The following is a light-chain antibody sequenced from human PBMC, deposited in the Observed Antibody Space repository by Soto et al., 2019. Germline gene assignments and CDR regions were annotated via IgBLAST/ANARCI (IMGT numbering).Light chain of an antibody. CDR1: SSEVGAYNY. Sequence: QSALTQPASVSGSPGQSITISCTGTSSEVGAYNYVSWYQQHPGKAPKLMIYDVTNRPSGVSVRFSGSKSGNTASLTISGPQAEDEADYYCSSYTPSSTLIFGGGTKVTVL. CDR2: DVT. J-gene: IGLJ2*01. V-gene: IGLV2-14*01. CDR3: SSYTPSSTLI.